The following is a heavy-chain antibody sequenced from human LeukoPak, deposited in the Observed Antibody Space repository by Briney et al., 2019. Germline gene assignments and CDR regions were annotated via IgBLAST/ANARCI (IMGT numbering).Heavy chain of an antibody. CDR1: GYTFTGYY. V-gene: IGHV1-2*02. D-gene: IGHD6-13*01. CDR3: ARVRGVRIAAAGTGFDY. J-gene: IGHJ4*02. Sequence: ASVKVSCKASGYTFTGYYMHWVRQAPGQGLERMGWINPNSGGTNYAQKFQGRVTMTRDTSISTAYMELSRLRSDDTAVYYCARVRGVRIAAAGTGFDYWGQGTLVTVSS. CDR2: INPNSGGT.